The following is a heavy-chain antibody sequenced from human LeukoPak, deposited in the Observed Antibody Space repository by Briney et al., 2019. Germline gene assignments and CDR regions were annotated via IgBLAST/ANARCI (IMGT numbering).Heavy chain of an antibody. CDR2: IQNDEIDK. J-gene: IGHJ4*02. Sequence: PGGSLRLSCAASGFTFTTYGMHWVRQAPGKGLEGVAFIQNDEIDKFYADSVKGRFTISRDDSKNTLYLQMNSLRAEDTAIYYCARDPGTLATYFDFWGQGTLVTVSS. CDR1: GFTFTTYG. CDR3: ARDPGTLATYFDF. V-gene: IGHV3-30*02. D-gene: IGHD6-13*01.